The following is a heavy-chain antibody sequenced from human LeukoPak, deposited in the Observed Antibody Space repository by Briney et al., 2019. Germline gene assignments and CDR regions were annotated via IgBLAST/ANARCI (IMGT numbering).Heavy chain of an antibody. CDR1: GFTFSSYS. J-gene: IGHJ4*02. Sequence: KTGGSLRLSCAASGFTFSSYSMNWVRQAPGKGLEWVSSISSSSSYIYYADSVKGRFTISRDNAKNSLYLQMNSLRAEDTAVYHCARLPSSWHSGSYHGFDYWGQGTLVTVSS. CDR3: ARLPSSWHSGSYHGFDY. CDR2: ISSSSSYI. V-gene: IGHV3-21*01. D-gene: IGHD1-26*01.